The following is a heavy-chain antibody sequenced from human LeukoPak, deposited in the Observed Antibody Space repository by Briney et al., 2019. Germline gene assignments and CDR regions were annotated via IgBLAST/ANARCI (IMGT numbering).Heavy chain of an antibody. CDR1: GFTFRNFG. J-gene: IGHJ2*01. D-gene: IGHD2-2*01. CDR3: ARDRSTRYFDL. Sequence: GRSLRLSCAASGFTFRNFGMHWVRQAPGKGLEWVAIIWYDGSIKYFTDSVKGRFTISGDNSKSTLYLQMNSLRSEDTAVYYCARDRSTRYFDLWGRGTLVTVSS. CDR2: IWYDGSIK. V-gene: IGHV3-33*01.